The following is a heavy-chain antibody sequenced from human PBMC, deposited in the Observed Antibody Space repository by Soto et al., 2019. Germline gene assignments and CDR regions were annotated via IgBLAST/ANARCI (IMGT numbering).Heavy chain of an antibody. V-gene: IGHV3-23*01. CDR3: AKGEYDYWSGYDY. J-gene: IGHJ4*02. CDR2: ISGSGGST. Sequence: EVQLLESGGGLVQPGGSLRLSCAASGFTFSSYAMSWVRPAPGQGLEWVSAISGSGGSTYYADSGKGRYTISRDNSKNPLYRQMNSLRAEDTAVYYWAKGEYDYWSGYDYWGQGTLVTVAS. CDR1: GFTFSSYA. D-gene: IGHD3-3*01.